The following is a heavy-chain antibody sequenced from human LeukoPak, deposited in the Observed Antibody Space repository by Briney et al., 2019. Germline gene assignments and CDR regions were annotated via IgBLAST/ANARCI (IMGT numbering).Heavy chain of an antibody. V-gene: IGHV3-49*04. Sequence: GRSLTLSCTASGFIFADYAMSWVRQAPGKGLEWVSFIRSNTYGGTTEYAASVKGRFTISRDDSKSIAYLQMNSLKTEDTAMYYCTRGDYSDYLDYWGQGTLVTVSS. J-gene: IGHJ4*02. CDR3: TRGDYSDYLDY. CDR2: IRSNTYGGTT. CDR1: GFIFADYA. D-gene: IGHD4-11*01.